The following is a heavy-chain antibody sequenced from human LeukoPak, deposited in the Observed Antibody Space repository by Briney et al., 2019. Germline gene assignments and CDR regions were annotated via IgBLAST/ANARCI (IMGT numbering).Heavy chain of an antibody. J-gene: IGHJ5*01. Sequence: GGSLRLSCAVSGFTIRSYAMNWVRQAPGKGLEWVSTISASTDSTYYADSVKGRFTVSRDNSKNTMYLQMNSLRAEDTAVYYCARGRGSGNYNWFDSWGQGTLVTVSS. V-gene: IGHV3-23*01. D-gene: IGHD3-10*01. CDR2: ISASTDST. CDR1: GFTIRSYA. CDR3: ARGRGSGNYNWFDS.